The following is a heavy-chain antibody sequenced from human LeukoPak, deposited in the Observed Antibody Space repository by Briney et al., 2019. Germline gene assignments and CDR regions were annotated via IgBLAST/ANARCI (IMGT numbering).Heavy chain of an antibody. Sequence: PSQTLSLTCTVSGGSISSGGYYWSWIRQHPGKGLEWIGYIYYSGSTNYNPSLKCRVTISVDTSKNQFSLKLSSVTAADTAVYYCARDYASTFYDYYGMDVWGKGTTVTVSS. CDR1: GGSISSGGYY. D-gene: IGHD2-2*01. CDR3: ARDYASTFYDYYGMDV. J-gene: IGHJ6*04. V-gene: IGHV4-31*03. CDR2: IYYSGST.